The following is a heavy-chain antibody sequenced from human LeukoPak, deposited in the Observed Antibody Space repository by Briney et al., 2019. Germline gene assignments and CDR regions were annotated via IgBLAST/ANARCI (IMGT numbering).Heavy chain of an antibody. CDR3: ARDQDTATFDY. D-gene: IGHD5-18*01. V-gene: IGHV3-21*01. CDR1: GFTFSSYS. Sequence: GGSLRLSCAASGFTFSSYSMNWVRQAPGKGLEWVSSISSGSSYVYYADSVKGRFTISRDNAKNSLYLQMNSLRAEDTAVYYCARDQDTATFDYWGQGTLVTVSS. CDR2: ISSGSSYV. J-gene: IGHJ4*02.